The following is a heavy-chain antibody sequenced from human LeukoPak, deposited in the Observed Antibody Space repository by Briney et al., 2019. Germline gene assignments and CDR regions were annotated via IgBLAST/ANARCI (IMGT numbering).Heavy chain of an antibody. D-gene: IGHD3-22*01. CDR3: AKRAFYDSRGYYYLYYFDN. V-gene: IGHV3-23*01. J-gene: IGHJ4*02. Sequence: GGSLSLSCAASGFTFSSYAMNWVRQAPGKGLEWVSAISSGGSTYYADSVKGRFTISRDNSKNTLYLQMNSLRAEDTAVYYCAKRAFYDSRGYYYLYYFDNWGQGTLVTVSS. CDR2: ISSGGST. CDR1: GFTFSSYA.